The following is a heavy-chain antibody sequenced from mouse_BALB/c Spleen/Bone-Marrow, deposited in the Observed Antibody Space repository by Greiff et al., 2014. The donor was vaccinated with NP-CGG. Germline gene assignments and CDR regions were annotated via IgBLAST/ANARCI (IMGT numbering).Heavy chain of an antibody. V-gene: IGHV2-9*02. D-gene: IGHD2-4*01. CDR1: GFPLTNYG. Sequence: VHLVASGPGLVAPSQSLSITCPVSGFPLTNYGVHWVRQPPGTGLEWLGVIWAGGSTNYNSALMSRLSITKDNSKSQVFLKMNSLQTDDTAMYYCARDRYYDYYFDYWGQGTTLTVSS. CDR2: IWAGGST. J-gene: IGHJ2*01. CDR3: ARDRYYDYYFDY.